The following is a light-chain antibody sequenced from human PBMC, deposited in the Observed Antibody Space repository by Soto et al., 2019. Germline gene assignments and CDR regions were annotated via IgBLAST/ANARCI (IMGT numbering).Light chain of an antibody. J-gene: IGKJ4*01. Sequence: AIQMTQSPSSFSASTGDRVTITCRASQRISSYLAWYQQKPEKAPRLLIYAASTLQSGVPSRFSGSGSGTDFTLTISFLQSEDFATYSCQQYYTYPLTFGGGTKVEIK. CDR2: AAS. CDR3: QQYYTYPLT. V-gene: IGKV1-8*01. CDR1: QRISSY.